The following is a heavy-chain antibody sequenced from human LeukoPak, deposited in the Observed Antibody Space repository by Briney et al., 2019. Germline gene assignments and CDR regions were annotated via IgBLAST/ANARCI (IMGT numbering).Heavy chain of an antibody. J-gene: IGHJ4*02. Sequence: GGSLRLSCAASGFTFSSYSMNWVRQAPGKGLEWVSAISGSGGSTYYADSVKGRFTISRDNSKNTLYLQMNSLRAEDTAVYYCAKDQPPGWELLQGENFDYWGQGTLVTVSS. CDR2: ISGSGGST. CDR3: AKDQPPGWELLQGENFDY. V-gene: IGHV3-23*01. CDR1: GFTFSSYS. D-gene: IGHD1-26*01.